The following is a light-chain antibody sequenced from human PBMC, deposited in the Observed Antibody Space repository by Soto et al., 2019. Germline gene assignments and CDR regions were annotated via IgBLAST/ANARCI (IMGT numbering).Light chain of an antibody. CDR2: KAS. CDR3: QQYNSHSWT. J-gene: IGKJ1*01. CDR1: QSISSW. Sequence: DIQMTQSPSTLSASVGDRVTITCRASQSISSWLAWYQRKPGKAPKLLIYKASSLESGVPSRFSGSGSGTEFTLTISSLQPDDFATYYCQQYNSHSWTFGQGTKVDIK. V-gene: IGKV1-5*03.